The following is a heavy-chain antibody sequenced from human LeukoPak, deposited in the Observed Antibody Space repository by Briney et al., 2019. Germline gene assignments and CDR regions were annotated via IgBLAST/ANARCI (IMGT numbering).Heavy chain of an antibody. Sequence: ASVKVSCKASGYTFTSYGISWVRQATGQGLEWMGWISAYNGNTNYAQKLQGRVTMTTDTSTTTACMELRSLRSDDTAMYYCARSTYGGIPFDIWGQGTMVTVSS. CDR1: GYTFTSYG. J-gene: IGHJ3*02. D-gene: IGHD3-10*01. V-gene: IGHV1-18*04. CDR3: ARSTYGGIPFDI. CDR2: ISAYNGNT.